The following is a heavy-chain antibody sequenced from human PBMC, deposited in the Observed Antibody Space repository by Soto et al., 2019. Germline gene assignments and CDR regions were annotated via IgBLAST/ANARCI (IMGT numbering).Heavy chain of an antibody. CDR1: GFTFSSYG. D-gene: IGHD3-10*01. J-gene: IGHJ6*02. CDR2: IWYDGSNK. V-gene: IGHV3-33*01. CDR3: ARDTASAMVRIYYGMDV. Sequence: QVQLVESGGGVVQPGRSLRLSCAASGFTFSSYGMHWVRQAPGKGLDGVAVIWYDGSNKYYADSVKGRFTISRDNSKNTLYLHMNSLRAEDTAVYYCARDTASAMVRIYYGMDVWGQGTTVTVSS.